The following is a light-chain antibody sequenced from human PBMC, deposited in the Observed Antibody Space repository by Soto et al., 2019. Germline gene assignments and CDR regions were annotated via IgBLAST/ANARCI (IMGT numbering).Light chain of an antibody. J-gene: IGLJ1*01. V-gene: IGLV2-23*01. Sequence: QSVLTQPASVSGSPGQSITISRTGTSSDVGGHNLVSWYQQHPDKAPKVIIYEAYRRPSGVSTRFSGYKSGNTASLTISGLQAEDEAIYYCCSYAGDSFTYVFGTGTKVTVL. CDR3: CSYAGDSFTYV. CDR2: EAY. CDR1: SSDVGGHNL.